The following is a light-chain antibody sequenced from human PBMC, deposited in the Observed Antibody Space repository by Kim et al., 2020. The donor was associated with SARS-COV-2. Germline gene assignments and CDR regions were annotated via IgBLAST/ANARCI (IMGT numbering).Light chain of an antibody. CDR1: SGHSSYA. CDR2: LNSDGSH. Sequence: QLVLTQSPSASASLGASVKLTCTLSSGHSSYAIAWHQQQPEKGTRYLMKLNSDGSHSKGDGIPDRFSGSSSGAERYLTISSLQSEDEADYYCQTWGTVVFGGGTQLTVL. CDR3: QTWGTVV. V-gene: IGLV4-69*01. J-gene: IGLJ2*01.